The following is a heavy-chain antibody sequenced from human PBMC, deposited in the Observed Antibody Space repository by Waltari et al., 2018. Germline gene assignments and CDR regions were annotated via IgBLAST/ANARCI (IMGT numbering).Heavy chain of an antibody. D-gene: IGHD3-10*01. Sequence: VYLLESGGGLVQPGGSLRLSCVGSGFDYSSYAMSWVRQAPGRGLVWVSVIDNSGEPTYYAESVKVRFTISRDDSRNTLYLHMNSLRVDDTAVYYCAKDSGYSMIRGRENSWGQGTLVTVSS. CDR2: IDNSGEPT. CDR3: AKDSGYSMIRGRENS. V-gene: IGHV3-23*03. CDR1: GFDYSSYA. J-gene: IGHJ4*02.